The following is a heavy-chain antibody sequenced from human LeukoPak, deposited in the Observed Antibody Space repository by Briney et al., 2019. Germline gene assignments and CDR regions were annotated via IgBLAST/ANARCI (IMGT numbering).Heavy chain of an antibody. Sequence: GGSLRLSCAASGFTFSSYGMHWVRQAPGKGLEWVAVISYDGSNKYYADSVKGRFTISRDNSKNTLYLQMNSLRAEDTAVYYCAKEHGYSSSCLDYWGQGTLVTVSS. D-gene: IGHD6-13*01. J-gene: IGHJ4*02. CDR2: ISYDGSNK. CDR1: GFTFSSYG. CDR3: AKEHGYSSSCLDY. V-gene: IGHV3-30*18.